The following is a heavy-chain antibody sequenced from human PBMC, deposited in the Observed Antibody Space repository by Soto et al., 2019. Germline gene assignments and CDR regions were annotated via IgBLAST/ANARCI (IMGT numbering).Heavy chain of an antibody. CDR3: ARDRAIAARNNWFDP. Sequence: ASLKVSCKASGYTFTSYDINWVRQATGQGLEWMGWMNPNSGNTGYAQKLQGRVTMTTDTSTSTAYMELRSLRSDDTAVYYCARDRAIAARNNWFDPWGQGTLVTVAS. CDR1: GYTFTSYD. J-gene: IGHJ5*02. V-gene: IGHV1-8*01. CDR2: MNPNSGNT. D-gene: IGHD6-6*01.